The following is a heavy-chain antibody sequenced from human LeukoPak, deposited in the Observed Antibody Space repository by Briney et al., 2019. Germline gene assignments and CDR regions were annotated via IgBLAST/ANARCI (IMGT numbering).Heavy chain of an antibody. D-gene: IGHD1-1*01. CDR1: GFTFTSNA. J-gene: IGHJ2*01. CDR3: ARPRAMTTGVGRYFDL. CDR2: INGGGENT. Sequence: GGSLRLSCGASGFTFTSNALSWIRHAQGKGLEWVSAINGGGENTYYGDSVKGRFTISRDNSKNTLYLQMNSLRAEDTATYYCARPRAMTTGVGRYFDLWGRGTLVTVSS. V-gene: IGHV3-23*01.